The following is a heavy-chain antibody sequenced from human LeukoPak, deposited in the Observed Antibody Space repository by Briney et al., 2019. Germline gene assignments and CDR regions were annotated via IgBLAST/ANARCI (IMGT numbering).Heavy chain of an antibody. CDR1: GFTFGYYA. CDR2: IRSKGYGGAT. Sequence: GGSLRLSCTASGFTFGYYAMTWVRQAPGKGLEWVGFIRSKGYGGATEYAASVKGRFTISRDDSKSIAYLQMNSLNTEDTAVYYCTRGKQLVDYWGQGTLVTVSS. V-gene: IGHV3-49*04. CDR3: TRGKQLVDY. D-gene: IGHD6-6*01. J-gene: IGHJ4*02.